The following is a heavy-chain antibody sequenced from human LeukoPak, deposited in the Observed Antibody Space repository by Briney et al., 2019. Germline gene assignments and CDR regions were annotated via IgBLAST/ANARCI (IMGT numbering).Heavy chain of an antibody. CDR2: IFHTGIT. CDR3: ARDLFPINWFES. Sequence: SETLSLTCTVSGGSVTKYYWHWIRQAPGKGLEWIGFIFHTGITNYNSSLKSRVTISVDTSKNQFSLKLTSVTAADTAVYFCARDLFPINWFESWGQGTLVTVSS. J-gene: IGHJ5*01. CDR1: GGSVTKYY. V-gene: IGHV4-59*02. D-gene: IGHD2-2*02.